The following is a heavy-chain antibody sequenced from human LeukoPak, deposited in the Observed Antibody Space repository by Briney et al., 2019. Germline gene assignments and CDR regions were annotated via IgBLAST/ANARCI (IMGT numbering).Heavy chain of an antibody. J-gene: IGHJ4*02. V-gene: IGHV3-23*01. CDR1: GFTFNSYA. CDR2: ISGSGGST. CDR3: VKRAEDSSTYYLYYFDY. Sequence: PGGSLRLSCAASGFTFNSYAMSWVRQAPGKGLEWVSSISGSGGSTSYADSAKGRFTISRDNSKNTLYLQVNSLRAEDTAVYYCVKRAEDSSTYYLYYFDYWGQGTLVTVSS. D-gene: IGHD3-22*01.